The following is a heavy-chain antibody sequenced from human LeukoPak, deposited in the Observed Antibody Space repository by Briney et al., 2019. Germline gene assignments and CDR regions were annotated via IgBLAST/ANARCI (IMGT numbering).Heavy chain of an antibody. CDR2: ISGSGGRT. D-gene: IGHD1-1*01. V-gene: IGHV3-23*01. CDR3: AKDPLLGTASYNWFDH. J-gene: IGHJ5*02. CDR1: GFTFSSYA. Sequence: GGSLRLSCAASGFTFSSYAMSWVRQARGKGREGVSAISGSGGRTYYADSVKGRFTISRDNSKNTLYLQMNSLRPEDTAVYYCAKDPLLGTASYNWFDHWGQGTLVTVSS.